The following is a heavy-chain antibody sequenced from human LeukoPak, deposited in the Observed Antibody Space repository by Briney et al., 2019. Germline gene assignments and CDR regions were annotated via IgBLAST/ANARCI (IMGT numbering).Heavy chain of an antibody. V-gene: IGHV4-59*01. CDR2: IYYRGST. Sequence: KPSETLSLTCTVSGGSISSYYWSWIRQPPGKGREWIGYIYYRGSTNYNPSLKSRVTISVDTSKNQFSLKMSSVTAADPAVYYCARVVKTYYYYMDVWGKGTTVTVSS. CDR1: GGSISSYY. J-gene: IGHJ6*03. CDR3: ARVVKTYYYYMDV. D-gene: IGHD3-10*01.